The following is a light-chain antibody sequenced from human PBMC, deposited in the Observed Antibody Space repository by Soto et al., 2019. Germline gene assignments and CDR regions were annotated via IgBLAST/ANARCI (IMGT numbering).Light chain of an antibody. J-gene: IGKJ5*01. CDR1: QSVSSN. V-gene: IGKV3D-15*01. CDR2: GAS. Sequence: EIVMTQSPATLSVSPGERATLSCRASQSVSSNLAWYQQKPGQAPRLLIYGASTRATGIPARFSGSGSGTDFTLTISRLEPEDFATYYCQQYNSSSYTFGQGTRLEIK. CDR3: QQYNSSSYT.